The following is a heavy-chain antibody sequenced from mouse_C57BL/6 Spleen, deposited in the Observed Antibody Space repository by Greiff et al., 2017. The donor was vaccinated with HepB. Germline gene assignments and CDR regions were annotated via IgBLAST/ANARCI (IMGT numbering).Heavy chain of an antibody. V-gene: IGHV1-69*01. CDR3: ARGGDGSSYAVDY. CDR2: IDPSDSYT. CDR1: GYTFTSYW. Sequence: QVQLQQPGAELVMPGASVKLSCKASGYTFTSYWMHWVKQRPGQGLEWIGEIDPSDSYTNYNQKFKGKSTLTVDKSSSTAYMQLSSLTSEDSAVYYCARGGDGSSYAVDYWGQGTSVTVSS. D-gene: IGHD1-1*01. J-gene: IGHJ4*01.